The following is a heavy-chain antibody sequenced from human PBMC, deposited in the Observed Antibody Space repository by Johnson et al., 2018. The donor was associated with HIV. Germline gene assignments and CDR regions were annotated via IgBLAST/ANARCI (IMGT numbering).Heavy chain of an antibody. CDR3: ARDLGLPENAFDL. CDR1: GFNFSTYG. D-gene: IGHD4-11*01. CDR2: IRYDGSNK. V-gene: IGHV3-30*02. Sequence: QVQLVESGGGVVQPGRSLRLSCTASGFNFSTYGMHWVRQAPGKGLEWVAFIRYDGSNKYYADSVKGRFTISRDNSKNTLYLQMNSLRGGDTAVYYCARDLGLPENAFDLWGRGTMVTVS. J-gene: IGHJ3*01.